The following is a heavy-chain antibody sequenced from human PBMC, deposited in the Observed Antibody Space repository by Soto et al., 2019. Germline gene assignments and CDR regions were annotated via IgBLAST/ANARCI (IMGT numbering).Heavy chain of an antibody. CDR1: GYTFTNYA. CDR2: ISGYSGKT. D-gene: IGHD3-9*01. CDR3: ARNVASILRYLDWSLTWFDL. V-gene: IGHV1-18*01. J-gene: IGHJ5*02. Sequence: ASVKVSCKSSGYTFTNYAITWVRQAPGQGLEWVGWISGYSGKTTYTQSLQGRVTMTIDTSTDTTYMELRSLRSDDTAVYYCARNVASILRYLDWSLTWFDLWGQGTLVTVSS.